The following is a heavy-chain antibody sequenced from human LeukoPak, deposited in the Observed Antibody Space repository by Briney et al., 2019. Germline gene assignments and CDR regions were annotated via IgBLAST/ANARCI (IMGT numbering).Heavy chain of an antibody. CDR3: ARRGGGYCSSTSCYKWSYFDY. V-gene: IGHV4-34*01. CDR1: GGSFSGYY. D-gene: IGHD2-2*02. J-gene: IGHJ4*02. Sequence: SETLSLTCAVYGGSFSGYYWSWIRQPPGKGLEWIWEINHSGSTNYNPSLKSRVTISVDTSKNQFSLKLSSVTAADTAVYYCARRGGGYCSSTSCYKWSYFDYWGQGTLVTVSS. CDR2: INHSGST.